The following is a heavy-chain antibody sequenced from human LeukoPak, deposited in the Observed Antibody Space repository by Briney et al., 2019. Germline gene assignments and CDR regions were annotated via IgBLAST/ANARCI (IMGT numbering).Heavy chain of an antibody. CDR2: IILMLSIT. CDR1: GGTFDYYA. D-gene: IGHD2-21*02. CDR3: ATGFISDVVVTARSHGYDAFDI. Sequence: ASVKVSCKASGGTFDYYALTWVRQAPGQGLEWMGRIILMLSITDYAQRLQGRVAITADESTSTAYMELSSLTSEDTAVYYCATGFISDVVVTARSHGYDAFDIWDQGTMVTVSS. J-gene: IGHJ3*02. V-gene: IGHV1-69*13.